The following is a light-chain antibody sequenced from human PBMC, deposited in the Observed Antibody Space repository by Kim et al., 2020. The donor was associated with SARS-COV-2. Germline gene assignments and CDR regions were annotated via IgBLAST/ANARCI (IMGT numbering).Light chain of an antibody. CDR3: SSYTSSSTLV. V-gene: IGLV2-14*03. CDR2: DVS. CDR1: SSDVGGYND. Sequence: GQSITISCTGTSSDVGGYNDVSWYQQHPGKAPKVMIYDVSNRPSGVSNRCSGSKSGNTASLTISGLQAEDEADYYCSSYTSSSTLVFGGGTQLTVL. J-gene: IGLJ3*02.